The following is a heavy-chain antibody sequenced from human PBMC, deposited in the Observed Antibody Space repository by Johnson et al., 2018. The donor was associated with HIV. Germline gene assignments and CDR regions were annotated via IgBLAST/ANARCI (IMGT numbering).Heavy chain of an antibody. CDR2: ISWNSGSI. CDR3: ARGGGSLRWDLSFDI. CDR1: GFTFDDYA. J-gene: IGHJ3*02. D-gene: IGHD1-26*01. Sequence: VQLVESGGGLVQPGRSLRLSCAASGFTFDDYAMHWVRQAPGKGLEWVSGISWNSGSIGYADSVKGRFTISRENAKNSLYLQMNSLRAGDTAVYYCARGGGSLRWDLSFDIWGQGTMVTVSS. V-gene: IGHV3-9*01.